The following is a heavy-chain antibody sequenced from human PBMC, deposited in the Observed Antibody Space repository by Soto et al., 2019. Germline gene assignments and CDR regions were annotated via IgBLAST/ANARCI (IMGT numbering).Heavy chain of an antibody. Sequence: PGGSLRLSCAASGFSVSDNYMSWVRQAPGKGLEWVSVIYNDGTTYYTDSVKGRFTISRDNSKNTLYLQMNTLRVEDTAVYYCARDGGYFDYYFNYWGPGTLVTVSS. J-gene: IGHJ4*02. CDR3: ARDGGYFDYYFNY. CDR2: IYNDGTT. D-gene: IGHD3-9*01. CDR1: GFSVSDNY. V-gene: IGHV3-66*01.